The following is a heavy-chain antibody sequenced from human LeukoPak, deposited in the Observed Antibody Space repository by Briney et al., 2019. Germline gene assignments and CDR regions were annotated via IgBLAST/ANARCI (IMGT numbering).Heavy chain of an antibody. D-gene: IGHD6-13*01. CDR2: IYTSGST. CDR1: GGSISSGSYY. J-gene: IGHJ5*02. V-gene: IGHV4-61*02. CDR3: ARKGYSISWYSP. Sequence: KSSETLSLTCTVSGGSISSGSYYWSWIRQPAGKGLEWIGRIYTSGSTNYNPSLKSRVTISVDTSKNQFSLKLSSVTAADTAVYYCARKGYSISWYSPWGQGTLVTVSS.